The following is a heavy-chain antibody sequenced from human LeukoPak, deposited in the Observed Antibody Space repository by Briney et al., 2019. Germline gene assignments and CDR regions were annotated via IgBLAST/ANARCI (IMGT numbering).Heavy chain of an antibody. V-gene: IGHV1-69*05. CDR3: ARDRGVKQQLLKRGNAFDI. J-gene: IGHJ3*02. D-gene: IGHD6-13*01. CDR2: IIPIFGTA. CDR1: GGTFSSYA. Sequence: ASVKVSCKASGGTFSSYAISWVRQAPGQGLEWMGGIIPIFGTANNAQKFQGRVTITTDESTSTAYMELSSLRSEDTAVYYCARDRGVKQQLLKRGNAFDIWGQGTMVTVSS.